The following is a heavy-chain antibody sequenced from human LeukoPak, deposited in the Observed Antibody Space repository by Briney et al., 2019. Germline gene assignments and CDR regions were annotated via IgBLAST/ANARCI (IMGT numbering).Heavy chain of an antibody. V-gene: IGHV4-59*04. CDR2: IYYSGST. CDR3: ARGYSGSYWAY. J-gene: IGHJ4*02. D-gene: IGHD1-26*01. CDR1: GGSISSYY. Sequence: SETLSLTCTVSGGSISSYYWSWIRQPPGKGLEWIGSIYYSGSTYYNPSLKSRVTISVDTSKNQFSLKLSSVTAADTAVYYCARGYSGSYWAYWGQGTLVTVSS.